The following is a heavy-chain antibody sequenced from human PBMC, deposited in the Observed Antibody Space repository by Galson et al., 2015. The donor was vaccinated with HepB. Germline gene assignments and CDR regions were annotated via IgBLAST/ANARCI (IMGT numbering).Heavy chain of an antibody. CDR3: AKGRAAVWVFDY. CDR1: GFTFSSYA. CDR2: ISGSGGST. D-gene: IGHD6-13*01. V-gene: IGHV3-23*01. Sequence: SLRLSCAASGFTFSSYAMSWVRQAPGKGLEWVSAISGSGGSTYYADSVKGRFTISRDNSKNTLYLQMNSLRAEDTAVYYCAKGRAAVWVFDYWGQGTLVTVSS. J-gene: IGHJ4*02.